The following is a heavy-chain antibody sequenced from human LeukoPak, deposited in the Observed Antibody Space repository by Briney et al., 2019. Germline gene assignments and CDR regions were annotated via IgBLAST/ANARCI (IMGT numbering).Heavy chain of an antibody. CDR3: ARHRTSSAYYNYFDY. CDR2: IYQSGST. Sequence: PETLSLTCAVSGYSISSGYYWGWIRQPPGKGLEWIGSIYQSGSTYYTPSLVSRVTISVDTSKNQFSLKLNSVTAADTAVYYCARHRTSSAYYNYFDYWGQGTLVTVSS. CDR1: GYSISSGYY. J-gene: IGHJ4*02. D-gene: IGHD3-22*01. V-gene: IGHV4-38-2*01.